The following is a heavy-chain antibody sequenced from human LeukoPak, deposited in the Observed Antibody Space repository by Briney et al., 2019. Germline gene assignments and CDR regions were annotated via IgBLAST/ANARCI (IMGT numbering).Heavy chain of an antibody. V-gene: IGHV3-48*04. CDR2: IKSSSTTT. J-gene: IGHJ6*03. Sequence: GGSLRLSCAASGFTFSTYSMNWVRQVPGKGLEWVSYIKSSSTTTYYADSVKGRFTISRDNAKNSLYLQMNSLRADDTAVYYCARFAAGGSYYYYMDVWGKGTTVTVSS. D-gene: IGHD6-25*01. CDR1: GFTFSTYS. CDR3: ARFAAGGSYYYYMDV.